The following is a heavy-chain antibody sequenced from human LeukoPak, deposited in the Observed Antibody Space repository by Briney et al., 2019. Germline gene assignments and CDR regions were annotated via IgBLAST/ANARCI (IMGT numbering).Heavy chain of an antibody. CDR3: ARGADYGDYGGGYYYYYMDV. J-gene: IGHJ6*03. V-gene: IGHV3-21*01. Sequence: PGGSLRLSCAASGFIFSSYEMNWVRQAPGKGLEWASSISSSSSYIYYADSVKGRFTISRDNAKNSLYLQMNSLRAEDTAVYYCARGADYGDYGGGYYYYYMDVWGKGTTVTISS. D-gene: IGHD4-17*01. CDR2: ISSSSSYI. CDR1: GFIFSSYE.